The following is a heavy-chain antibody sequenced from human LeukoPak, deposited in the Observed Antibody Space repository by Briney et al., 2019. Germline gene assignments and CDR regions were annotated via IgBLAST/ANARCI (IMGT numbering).Heavy chain of an antibody. CDR3: ARGVADYGGNSGLDY. Sequence: SETLSLTCTVSGGSISSSSYYWGWIRQPPGKGLEWIGEINHSGSTNYNPSLKSRVTISVDTSKNQFSLKLSSVTAADTAVYYCARGVADYGGNSGLDYWGQGTLVTVSS. CDR2: INHSGST. D-gene: IGHD4-23*01. CDR1: GGSISSSSYY. J-gene: IGHJ4*02. V-gene: IGHV4-39*07.